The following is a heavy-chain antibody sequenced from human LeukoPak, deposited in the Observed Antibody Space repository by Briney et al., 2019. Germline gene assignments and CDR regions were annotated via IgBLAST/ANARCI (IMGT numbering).Heavy chain of an antibody. CDR1: GFTFSSYS. V-gene: IGHV3-21*01. CDR2: ISSSSSYI. D-gene: IGHD3-16*02. J-gene: IGHJ6*02. Sequence: EPGGSLRLSCAASGFTFSSYSMNWVRQAPGKGLEWVSSISSSSSYIYYADSVKGRFTISRDNAKNSLYLQMNSLRAEDTAVYYCASWPPRSFGMDVWGQGTTVTVSS. CDR3: ASWPPRSFGMDV.